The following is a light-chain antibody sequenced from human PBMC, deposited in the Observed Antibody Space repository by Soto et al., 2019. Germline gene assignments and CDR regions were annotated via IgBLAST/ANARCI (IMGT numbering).Light chain of an antibody. CDR1: SSNVGSNF. Sequence: QAVVTQSSSASGTPGQRVTISCSGRSSNVGSNFVYWYQQLPGTAPKLLIYRNNQLPSGVPARFSGSKSGTSASLAISGLRSEDEADYYCAVWDDSLSGWVFGGGTKLTVL. CDR3: AVWDDSLSGWV. V-gene: IGLV1-47*01. CDR2: RNN. J-gene: IGLJ3*02.